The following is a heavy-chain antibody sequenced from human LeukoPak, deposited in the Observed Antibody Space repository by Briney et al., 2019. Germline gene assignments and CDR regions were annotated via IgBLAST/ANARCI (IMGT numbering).Heavy chain of an antibody. J-gene: IGHJ6*03. CDR3: AKCRDYYYYFMDV. CDR1: GFTFSTFA. CDR2: ISGSGGGT. V-gene: IGHV3-23*01. Sequence: GGSLRLSCSASGFTFSTFAMSWVRQAPGKGLEWVSSISGSGGGTYYADSVKGRFAISRDNSKNTLYLQMNSLRAEDTAVYYCAKCRDYYYYFMDVWGKGTTVTVSS.